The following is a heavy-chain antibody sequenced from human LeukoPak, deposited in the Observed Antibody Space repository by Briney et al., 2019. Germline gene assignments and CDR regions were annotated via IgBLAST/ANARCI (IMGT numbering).Heavy chain of an antibody. Sequence: SETLSLTCTVSGGSISSGGYHWSWIRQHPGKGLEWIGYIYYSGSTYYNPSLKSRVTISVDTSKNQFSLKLSSVTAADTAVYYCARGGRIVVVITNWGQGTLVTVSS. CDR3: ARGGRIVVVITN. CDR2: IYYSGST. D-gene: IGHD3-22*01. CDR1: GGSISSGGYH. V-gene: IGHV4-31*03. J-gene: IGHJ4*02.